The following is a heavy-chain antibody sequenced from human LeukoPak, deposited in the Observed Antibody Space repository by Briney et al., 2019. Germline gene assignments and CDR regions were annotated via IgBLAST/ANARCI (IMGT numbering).Heavy chain of an antibody. D-gene: IGHD3-3*01. CDR2: ISYDGSNK. V-gene: IGHV3-30-3*01. CDR1: GFTFSSYA. CDR3: AKGQRFLAP. J-gene: IGHJ5*02. Sequence: PGRSLRLSCAASGFTFSSYAMHWVRQAPGKGLEWVAVISYDGSNKYYADSVKGRFTISRDNSKNTLYLQMNSLRAQDTAIYFCAKGQRFLAPWGQGTLVTVSS.